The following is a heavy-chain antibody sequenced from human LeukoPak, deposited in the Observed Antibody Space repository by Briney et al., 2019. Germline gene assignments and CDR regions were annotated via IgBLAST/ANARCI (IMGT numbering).Heavy chain of an antibody. CDR1: GFTFSSCS. J-gene: IGHJ4*02. V-gene: IGHV3-15*01. CDR3: TTDLRIVGATPPNY. D-gene: IGHD1-26*01. CDR2: IKGKTDGGTT. Sequence: GGSLRLSCAASGFTFSSCSMNWVRQAPGKGPEWVGRIKGKTDGGTTDYAAPVKGRFTISRDDSKNTLYLQMNSLKTEDTAVYYCTTDLRIVGATPPNYWGQGTLVTVSS.